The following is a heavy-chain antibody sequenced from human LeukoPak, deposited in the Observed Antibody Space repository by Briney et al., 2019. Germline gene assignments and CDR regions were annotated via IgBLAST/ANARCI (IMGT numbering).Heavy chain of an antibody. V-gene: IGHV3-23*01. Sequence: GGSLRLPRVASGLTFRNYAMSWVRQAPGKGLEWVSAISGSGGDTYYADSVKGRFTVSRDNPKNTLYLQMNSLRAEDTAVYYCARDGGYCSSTSCYPFQHWGQGTLVTVSS. CDR2: ISGSGGDT. D-gene: IGHD2-2*01. CDR1: GLTFRNYA. J-gene: IGHJ1*01. CDR3: ARDGGYCSSTSCYPFQH.